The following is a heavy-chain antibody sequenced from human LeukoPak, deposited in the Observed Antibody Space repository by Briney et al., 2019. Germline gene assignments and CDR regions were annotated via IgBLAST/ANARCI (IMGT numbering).Heavy chain of an antibody. D-gene: IGHD3-16*01. CDR3: AKVGLD. CDR1: GFIFSSYW. Sequence: PGGSLRLSCAASGFIFSSYWVTWVRQAPGKGLEWVANMYQDGSEKYYVDSVKGRFTISRDNAKNSLYLQMDSLRAEDTATYYCAKVGLDWGQGTLVTVSS. J-gene: IGHJ4*02. V-gene: IGHV3-7*01. CDR2: MYQDGSEK.